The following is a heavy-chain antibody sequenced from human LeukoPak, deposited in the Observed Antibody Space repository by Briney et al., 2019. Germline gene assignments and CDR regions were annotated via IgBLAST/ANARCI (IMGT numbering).Heavy chain of an antibody. CDR3: ARDGDYWGRVARWGY. CDR1: GGSFSGYY. CDR2: INHSGST. V-gene: IGHV4-34*01. D-gene: IGHD4-17*01. J-gene: IGHJ4*02. Sequence: PSETLSLTCAVYGGSFSGYYWSWIRQRPGKGLEWIGEINHSGSTNYNPSLKSRVTISVDTSKNQFSLKLSSVTAADTAVYYCARDGDYWGRVARWGYWGQGTLVTVSS.